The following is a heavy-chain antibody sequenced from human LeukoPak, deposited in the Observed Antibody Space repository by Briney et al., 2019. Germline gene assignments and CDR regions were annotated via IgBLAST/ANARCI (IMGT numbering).Heavy chain of an antibody. CDR3: AKGYYDSGGFSYGFNY. J-gene: IGHJ4*02. V-gene: IGHV3-23*01. D-gene: IGHD3-22*01. CDR1: GFTFTDYI. Sequence: PGGSLRLSCAASGFTFTDYIMTWVRQAPGKGLEWVSAVTGGGFSTYYTDSVKGRFTISRDNSKNTLYLQMNSLRAEDTAVYYCAKGYYDSGGFSYGFNYWGQGTLVTVSS. CDR2: VTGGGFST.